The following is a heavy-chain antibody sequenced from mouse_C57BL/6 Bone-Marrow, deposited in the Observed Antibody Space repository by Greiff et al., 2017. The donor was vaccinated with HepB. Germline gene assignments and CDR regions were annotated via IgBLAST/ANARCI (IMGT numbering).Heavy chain of an antibody. CDR3: ARRRGGHYYGSSYAMDY. V-gene: IGHV1-85*01. CDR2: IYPRDGST. D-gene: IGHD1-1*01. J-gene: IGHJ4*01. CDR1: GYTFTSYD. Sequence: VMLVESGPELVKPGASVKLSCKASGYTFTSYDINWVKQRPGQGLEWIGWIYPRDGSTKYNEKFKGKATLTVDTSSSTAYMELHSLTSEDSAVYFCARRRGGHYYGSSYAMDYWGQGTSVTVSS.